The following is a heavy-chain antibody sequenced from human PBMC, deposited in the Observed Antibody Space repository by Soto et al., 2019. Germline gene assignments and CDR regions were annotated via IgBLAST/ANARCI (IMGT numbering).Heavy chain of an antibody. V-gene: IGHV3-23*01. CDR2: ISGSGGST. CDR3: AKDQGSSWYEIGY. J-gene: IGHJ4*02. CDR1: GFTFSNYA. D-gene: IGHD6-13*01. Sequence: EVQLLESGGGLVQPGGSLRLSCAASGFTFSNYAVTCVRQAPGKGLAWVSTISGSGGSTYYADSVKGRFTISRDNSKNTLYLQMNSLRAEDTAVYYCAKDQGSSWYEIGYWVQGTLVTVSS.